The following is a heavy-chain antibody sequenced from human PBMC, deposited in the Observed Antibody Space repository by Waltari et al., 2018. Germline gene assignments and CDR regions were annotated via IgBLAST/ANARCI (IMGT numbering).Heavy chain of an antibody. CDR3: AAEVQGTTGTTDY. J-gene: IGHJ4*02. D-gene: IGHD1-1*01. V-gene: IGHV1-58*02. Sequence: QMQLVQSGPEVKKPGTSVKVSCKASGFTFTSSAMQWVRQARGQRLEWIGWVGVGSGNTNDAQKFQERVTITRDMSTSTAYMELSSLRSEDTAVYYCAAEVQGTTGTTDYWGQGTLVTVSS. CDR2: VGVGSGNT. CDR1: GFTFTSSA.